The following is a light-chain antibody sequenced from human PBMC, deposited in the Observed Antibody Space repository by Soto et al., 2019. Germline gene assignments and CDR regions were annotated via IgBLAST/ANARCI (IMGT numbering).Light chain of an antibody. CDR1: SSDVGTYYF. CDR3: VSFTSSTTYV. Sequence: QSALTQPASVSGSLGQSITISCTGSSSDVGTYYFVSWYQQHPGKVPKLMIYEGTKRPSGVSDRFSGSKSGSTASLIISRLQTEDEADYYCVSFTSSTTYVFGSGTKVTVL. CDR2: EGT. V-gene: IGLV2-14*02. J-gene: IGLJ1*01.